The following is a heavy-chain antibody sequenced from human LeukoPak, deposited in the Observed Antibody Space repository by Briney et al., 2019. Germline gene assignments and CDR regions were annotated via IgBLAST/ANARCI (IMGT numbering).Heavy chain of an antibody. V-gene: IGHV3-11*01. CDR2: INPSGTTI. CDR3: VRDLRTDYAFDS. Sequence: GGSLRLSCAVSGFSFSDYYMVWVRQAPGQGLECISHINPSGTTIHYADSVKGRFTISRDNAKSTLYLQMNSLRPEDTALYYCVRDLRTDYAFDSWGQGTLVTVSS. CDR1: GFSFSDYY. J-gene: IGHJ4*02. D-gene: IGHD4/OR15-4a*01.